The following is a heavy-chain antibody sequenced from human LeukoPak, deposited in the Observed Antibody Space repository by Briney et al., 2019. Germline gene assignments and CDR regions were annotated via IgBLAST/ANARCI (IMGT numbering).Heavy chain of an antibody. D-gene: IGHD3-10*01. J-gene: IGHJ3*02. CDR3: TRRIKTVLDAFDI. Sequence: GGSLRLSCAGSGFTFSGSAIHWVRQASGKGLEWVGRIRRKANSYATAYAASVKGRFTISRDDSKNTAYLQMNSLKTEDTAVYYCTRRIKTVLDAFDIWGQGTMVTVSS. V-gene: IGHV3-73*01. CDR1: GFTFSGSA. CDR2: IRRKANSYAT.